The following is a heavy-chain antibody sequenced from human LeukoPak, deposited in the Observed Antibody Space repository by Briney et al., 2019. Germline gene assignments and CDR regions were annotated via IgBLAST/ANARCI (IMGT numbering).Heavy chain of an antibody. V-gene: IGHV3-21*01. CDR1: GFTFSSYS. CDR3: ARVGILNWFDP. J-gene: IGHJ5*02. CDR2: INSSSSYI. Sequence: GGSLRLSCAASGFTFSSYSMNWVRQAPGKGLEWVSSINSSSSYIYYADSVKGRFTISRDNAKNSLYLQMNSLRAEDTAVYYCARVGILNWFDPWGQGTLVTVSS.